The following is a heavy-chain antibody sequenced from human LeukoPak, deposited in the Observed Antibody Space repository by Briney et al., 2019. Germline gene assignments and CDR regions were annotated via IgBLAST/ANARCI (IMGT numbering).Heavy chain of an antibody. CDR3: ARQEMATISPYY. Sequence: PGESLKISCKGSGYILTNHWIAWVRQMPGKGLEWMGIIYPGDSDTRYSPSFQGQVTISADKSISTAYLQWSSLKASDTAMYYCARQEMATISPYYWGQGTLVTVSS. D-gene: IGHD5-24*01. V-gene: IGHV5-51*01. CDR1: GYILTNHW. CDR2: IYPGDSDT. J-gene: IGHJ4*02.